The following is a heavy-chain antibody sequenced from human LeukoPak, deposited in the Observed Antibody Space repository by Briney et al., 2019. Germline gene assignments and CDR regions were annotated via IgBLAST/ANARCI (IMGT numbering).Heavy chain of an antibody. CDR3: VKVAREQDAFDI. Sequence: VASVKVSCKASGGTFSSYAISWVRQAPGQGLEWMGRIIPIFGTANYAQKFQGRVTITTDESTSTAYMELSSLRSEDTAVYYCVKVAREQDAFDIWGQGTMVTVSS. CDR1: GGTFSSYA. D-gene: IGHD1-26*01. J-gene: IGHJ3*02. V-gene: IGHV1-69*05. CDR2: IIPIFGTA.